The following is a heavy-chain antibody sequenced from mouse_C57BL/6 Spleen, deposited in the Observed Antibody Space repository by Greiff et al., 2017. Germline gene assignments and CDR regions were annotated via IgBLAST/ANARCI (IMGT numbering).Heavy chain of an antibody. V-gene: IGHV1-55*01. Sequence: QVQLKESGAELVKPGASVKMSCKASGYTFTSYWITWVKQRPGQGLEWIGDIYPGSGSTNYNEKFKSKATLTVDTSSSTAYMQLSSLTSEDSAVYYCAQLTGTSWFAYWGQGTLVTVSA. J-gene: IGHJ3*01. CDR2: IYPGSGST. D-gene: IGHD4-1*01. CDR1: GYTFTSYW. CDR3: AQLTGTSWFAY.